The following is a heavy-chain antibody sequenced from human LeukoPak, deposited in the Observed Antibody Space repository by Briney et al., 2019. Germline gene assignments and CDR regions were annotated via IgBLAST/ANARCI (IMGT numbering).Heavy chain of an antibody. J-gene: IGHJ3*02. CDR1: GYTFTSYG. D-gene: IGHD3-22*01. CDR2: ISAYNGNT. V-gene: IGHV1-18*01. CDR3: ARASMIVVVMTYDAFDI. Sequence: GASVKVSCKASGYTFTSYGISWVRQAPGQGLEWMGWISAYNGNTNYAQKFQGRVTITADESTSTAYMELSSLRSEDTAVYYCARASMIVVVMTYDAFDIWGQGTMVTVSS.